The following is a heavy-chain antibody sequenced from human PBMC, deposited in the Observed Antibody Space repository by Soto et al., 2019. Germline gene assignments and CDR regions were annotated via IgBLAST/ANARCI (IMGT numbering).Heavy chain of an antibody. CDR1: GYSFTSYW. V-gene: IGHV5-51*01. CDR2: IYPGDSDT. Sequence: PGESLKISCQGSGYSFTSYWIGWVRQMPGKGLEWMGIIYPGDSDTRYSPSCQGQVPISADKSISTAYLQWSSLKASDTDMYYCASMYSSGWNYWGQGTLVTVSS. CDR3: ASMYSSGWNY. J-gene: IGHJ4*02. D-gene: IGHD6-19*01.